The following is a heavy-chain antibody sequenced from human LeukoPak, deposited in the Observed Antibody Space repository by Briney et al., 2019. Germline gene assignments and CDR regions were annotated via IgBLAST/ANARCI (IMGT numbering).Heavy chain of an antibody. J-gene: IGHJ4*02. Sequence: ASVKVSCKASGYTFTGYYMHWVRQAPGQGLEWMGWIDPNSGGTNYAQKFQGRVTMTRDTSISTAYMELSRLRSDDTAVYYCARVGLWSGAWGDYWGQGSLVTVSS. D-gene: IGHD3-10*01. CDR2: IDPNSGGT. CDR1: GYTFTGYY. CDR3: ARVGLWSGAWGDY. V-gene: IGHV1-2*02.